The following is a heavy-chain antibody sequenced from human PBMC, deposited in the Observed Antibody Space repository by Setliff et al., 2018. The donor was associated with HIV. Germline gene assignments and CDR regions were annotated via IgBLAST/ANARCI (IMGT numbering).Heavy chain of an antibody. CDR2: IYSTGST. J-gene: IGHJ4*02. D-gene: IGHD2-21*02. Sequence: SETLSLTCTVSGGSISSGSYYWSWIRQPAGKGLEWIGRIYSTGSTNYNPSLKSRVTISSDTSKNLFSLKLTTATAADTAVYYCATLDHSGGNFLAYWGQGSLVTVSS. V-gene: IGHV4-61*02. CDR3: ATLDHSGGNFLAY. CDR1: GGSISSGSYY.